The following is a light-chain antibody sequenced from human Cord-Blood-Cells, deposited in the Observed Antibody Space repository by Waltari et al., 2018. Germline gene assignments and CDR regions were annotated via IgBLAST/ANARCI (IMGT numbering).Light chain of an antibody. CDR1: SLRSYY. CDR2: GKN. Sequence: SSELTQDPAVSVALGQTVRITCQGDSLRSYYASWYQQKPGQAPVLVIYGKNNRPSGIPDRFPGSSSGNTASLSITGAQAEDEADYYCNSRDSSGSLLVFGGGTKLTVL. V-gene: IGLV3-19*01. J-gene: IGLJ2*01. CDR3: NSRDSSGSLLV.